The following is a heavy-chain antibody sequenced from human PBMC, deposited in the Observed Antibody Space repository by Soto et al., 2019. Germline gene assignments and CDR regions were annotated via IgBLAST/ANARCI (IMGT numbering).Heavy chain of an antibody. CDR1: GYSFTSYW. J-gene: IGHJ6*02. CDR3: ARGQLDTSDYYYYGMDV. Sequence: GESLKISCKGSGYSFTSYWIGWVRQMPGKGLEWMGIIYPGDSDTRYSPSFQGQVTISADKSISTAYLQWSSLKASDTAMYYCARGQLDTSDYYYYGMDVWGQGTTVTVSS. D-gene: IGHD1-1*01. V-gene: IGHV5-51*01. CDR2: IYPGDSDT.